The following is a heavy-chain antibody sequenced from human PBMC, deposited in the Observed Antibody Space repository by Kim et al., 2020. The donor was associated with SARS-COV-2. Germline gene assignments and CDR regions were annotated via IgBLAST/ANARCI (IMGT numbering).Heavy chain of an antibody. CDR1: GFTFRNYA. Sequence: GGSLRLSCAASGFTFRNYAMSWVRQAPGKGLEWVSAISSSGDNTYYADSVKGRFTISRDNSKNTLYLQMNSLRAEDTAVYYCSMGRGFGELRSHYLMDVWGQGTTVTVSS. CDR3: SMGRGFGELRSHYLMDV. D-gene: IGHD3-10*01. J-gene: IGHJ6*02. V-gene: IGHV3-23*01. CDR2: ISSSGDNT.